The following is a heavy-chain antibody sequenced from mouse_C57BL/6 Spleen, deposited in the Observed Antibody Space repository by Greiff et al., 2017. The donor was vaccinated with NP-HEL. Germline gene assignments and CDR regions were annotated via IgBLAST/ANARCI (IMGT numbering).Heavy chain of an antibody. D-gene: IGHD2-3*01. CDR1: GYAFSSSW. CDR3: ARYDGYPYYAMDY. J-gene: IGHJ4*01. CDR2: IYPGGGDT. Sequence: VQLVESGPELVKPGASVKISCKASGYAFSSSWMNWVKQRPGKGLEWIGRIYPGGGDTNYNGKFKGKATLTADKSSSTAYMQLSSLTSEDSAVYFCARYDGYPYYAMDYWGQGTSVTVSS. V-gene: IGHV1-82*01.